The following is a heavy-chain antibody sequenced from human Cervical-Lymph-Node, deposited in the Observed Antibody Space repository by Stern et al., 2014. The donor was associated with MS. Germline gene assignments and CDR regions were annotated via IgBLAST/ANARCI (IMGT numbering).Heavy chain of an antibody. CDR3: ARVSVDDYGDYDLS. V-gene: IGHV4-59*08. CDR1: GGSISDYY. Sequence: QVQLQESGPGLVKPSETLSLTCTVSGGSISDYYWSWIRQPPGKGLEWIGYIYYSGSTQYNPSLQSRVTISVDTSTHQFSLRLWTVTAADTAVYYCARVSVDDYGDYDLSWGQGTLVTVSS. J-gene: IGHJ5*02. D-gene: IGHD4-17*01. CDR2: IYYSGST.